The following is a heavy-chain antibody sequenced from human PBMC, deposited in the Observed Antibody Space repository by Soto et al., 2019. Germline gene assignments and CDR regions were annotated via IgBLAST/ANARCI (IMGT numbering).Heavy chain of an antibody. V-gene: IGHV1-2*02. D-gene: IGHD2-15*01. CDR1: GYTFTAYY. CDR2: IKPKSGDT. Sequence: QVPLVQSGAQVKKPGASVKVSCKASGYTFTAYYLHWVRQAPGQGLEWMGWIKPKSGDTNFAQKFQGRVTMTRDTSLSTAYMELSRLTSDDTAVYYCARVWCSDSSCFRGWFDPWGLGTLVTVSS. CDR3: ARVWCSDSSCFRGWFDP. J-gene: IGHJ5*02.